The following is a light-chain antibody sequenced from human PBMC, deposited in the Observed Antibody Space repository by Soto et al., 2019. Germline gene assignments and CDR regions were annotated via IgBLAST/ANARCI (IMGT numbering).Light chain of an antibody. CDR2: LGS. Sequence: DIVMTQSPLSLPVTPGEPASISCRSSQSLLHSNGYNYLDWYLQKPGQSPQLLIYLGSNRASGVPDRFSGSGSGTDFTLKISSVETEDVGVYYSMQALQTPPYTFGQGTKLEIK. CDR1: QSLLHSNGYNY. V-gene: IGKV2-28*01. CDR3: MQALQTPPYT. J-gene: IGKJ2*01.